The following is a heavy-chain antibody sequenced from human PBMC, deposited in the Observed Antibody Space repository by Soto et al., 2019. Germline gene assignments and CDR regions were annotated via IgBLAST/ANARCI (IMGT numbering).Heavy chain of an antibody. D-gene: IGHD6-6*01. CDR2: IKQGGSEK. CDR1: GFTFSSYW. J-gene: IGHJ4*02. CDR3: AREAIAARPRQPTYYFDY. Sequence: GGSLRLSCAASGFTFSSYWMSWVRQAPGKGLEWVANIKQGGSEKYYVDSVKGRFTISRDNAKNSLYLQMNSLRAEDTAVYYCAREAIAARPRQPTYYFDYWGQGTLVTVSS. V-gene: IGHV3-7*04.